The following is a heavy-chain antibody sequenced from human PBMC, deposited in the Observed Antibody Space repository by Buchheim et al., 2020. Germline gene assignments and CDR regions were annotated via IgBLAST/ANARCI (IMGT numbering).Heavy chain of an antibody. CDR1: GFTFSSYW. CDR2: INHDGSAT. V-gene: IGHV3-7*01. D-gene: IGHD3-22*01. Sequence: EVQLVESGGGLVQPGGSLRLSCAASGFTFSSYWMTWVRQAPGKGLEWVANINHDGSATYYVDSLKGRFTIPRDNAQSSLFLQMNSLRAGDTAVYYCARESPNSYVTSGWSDYWGQGTL. J-gene: IGHJ4*02. CDR3: ARESPNSYVTSGWSDY.